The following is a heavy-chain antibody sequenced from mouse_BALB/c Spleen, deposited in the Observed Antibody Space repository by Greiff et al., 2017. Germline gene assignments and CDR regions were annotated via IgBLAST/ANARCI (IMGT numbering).Heavy chain of an antibody. CDR3: TRGPYWYFDV. Sequence: VKLQESGAELVRPGASVTLSCKASGYTFTDYEMHWVKQTPVHGLEWIGAIDPETCGTAYNQKFKGKATLTADKSSSTTYMELRSLTSEDSAVYYCTRGPYWYFDVWGAGTTVTVSS. CDR1: GYTFTDYE. CDR2: IDPETCGT. J-gene: IGHJ1*01. V-gene: IGHV1-15*01.